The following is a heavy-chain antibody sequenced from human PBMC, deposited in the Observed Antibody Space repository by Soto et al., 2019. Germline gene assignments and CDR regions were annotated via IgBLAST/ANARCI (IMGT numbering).Heavy chain of an antibody. CDR1: GYSFTSYW. Sequence: GESRKISCRGSGYSFTSYWIGWVRQMPGKGLEWMGIIYPGDSDTRYSPSFQGQVTISADKSISTAYLQWSSLKASDTAMYYCARHPPGGTPNYGMDVWGQGTTVTVSS. D-gene: IGHD1-1*01. CDR2: IYPGDSDT. J-gene: IGHJ6*02. V-gene: IGHV5-51*01. CDR3: ARHPPGGTPNYGMDV.